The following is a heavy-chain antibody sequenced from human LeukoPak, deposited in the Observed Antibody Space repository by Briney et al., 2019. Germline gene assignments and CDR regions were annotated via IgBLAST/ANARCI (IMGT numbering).Heavy chain of an antibody. D-gene: IGHD3-9*01. Sequence: GASVKVSCKASGYTFTSYYMHWVRQAPGQGLEWMGWINPNSGGTNYAQKFQGRVTMTRDTSISAAYMELSRLRSDDTAVYYCAYTRDDILTGYPIDYWGQGTLVTVSS. J-gene: IGHJ4*02. CDR2: INPNSGGT. CDR1: GYTFTSYY. V-gene: IGHV1-2*02. CDR3: AYTRDDILTGYPIDY.